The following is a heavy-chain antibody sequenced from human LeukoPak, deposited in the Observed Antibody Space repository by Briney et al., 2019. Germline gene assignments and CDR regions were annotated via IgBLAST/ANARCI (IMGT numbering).Heavy chain of an antibody. D-gene: IGHD3-16*01. Sequence: GGSLRLSCAASGFTFGSYAMNWVRQAPGKGLELVSSISSGSSFIYYADSVKGRFTISRDNAKNSLYLQMNSLRAEVTAIYYCARDQGGERWFDPWGQGTLVTVSS. V-gene: IGHV3-21*01. CDR1: GFTFGSYA. J-gene: IGHJ5*02. CDR2: ISSGSSFI. CDR3: ARDQGGERWFDP.